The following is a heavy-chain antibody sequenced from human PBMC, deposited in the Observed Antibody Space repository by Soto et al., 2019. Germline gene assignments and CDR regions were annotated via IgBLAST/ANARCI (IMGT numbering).Heavy chain of an antibody. D-gene: IGHD2-2*03. J-gene: IGHJ6*02. Sequence: SDTLSLTCVVSGGSLSSYYWSWIRQPPGKGLEWIGYIYYTENTNYHPSLKSRVTISVDTSMNEFSLRLSSVTAADTAVYYSARLNGYCVSTGCHGYYGMDVWGQGTTVTVSS. V-gene: IGHV4-59*08. CDR1: GGSLSSYY. CDR3: ARLNGYCVSTGCHGYYGMDV. CDR2: IYYTENT.